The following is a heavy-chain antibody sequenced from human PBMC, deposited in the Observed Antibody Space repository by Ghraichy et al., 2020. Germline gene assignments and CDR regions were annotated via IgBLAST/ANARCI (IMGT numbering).Heavy chain of an antibody. J-gene: IGHJ4*02. CDR3: ATFNYDTSVFHNDMRSGEGYLDY. D-gene: IGHD3-22*01. CDR2: IKQDGSER. V-gene: IGHV3-7*03. CDR1: GLTFNTYW. Sequence: GGSLRLSCAASGLTFNTYWMTWVRQAPGKGLEWVANIKQDGSERYYVDSVKGRFTISRDKAMHSLYLQMNSLRAEDTAVYYCATFNYDTSVFHNDMRSGEGYLDYWGQGTLVTVSS.